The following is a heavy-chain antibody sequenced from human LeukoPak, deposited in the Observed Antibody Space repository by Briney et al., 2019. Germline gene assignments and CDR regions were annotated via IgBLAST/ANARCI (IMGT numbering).Heavy chain of an antibody. Sequence: PGGSLRLSCAASGFTFSSYWMSWVRQAPGKGLEWVANIKQDGSEKYYVDSVKGRFTISRDNAKNSLYLQMNSLRAEDTAVYYCARWSSIAARPPAFDIWGQGTMVTVSS. D-gene: IGHD6-6*01. V-gene: IGHV3-7*01. CDR1: GFTFSSYW. CDR2: IKQDGSEK. CDR3: ARWSSIAARPPAFDI. J-gene: IGHJ3*02.